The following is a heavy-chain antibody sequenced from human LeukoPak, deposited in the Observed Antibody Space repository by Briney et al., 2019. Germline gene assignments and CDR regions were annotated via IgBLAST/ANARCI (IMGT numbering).Heavy chain of an antibody. CDR2: IRYDGSNK. J-gene: IGHJ6*03. D-gene: IGHD6-19*01. CDR3: VKDPDWLNYYYMVV. CDR1: GLTFSSYG. Sequence: PGGSPRLSCVASGLTFSSYGMHWVRQAPGKGLEWVAFIRYDGSNKYYADSVKGRFTISRDKSKNTLHLQMNSVRAEDTALYYCVKDPDWLNYYYMVVWGKGTTVTVSS. V-gene: IGHV3-30*02.